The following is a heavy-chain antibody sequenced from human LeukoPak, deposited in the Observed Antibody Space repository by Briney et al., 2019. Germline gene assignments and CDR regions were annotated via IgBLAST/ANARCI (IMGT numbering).Heavy chain of an antibody. CDR3: ARTLALYGSGSFFDF. V-gene: IGHV3-30*03. D-gene: IGHD3-10*01. CDR2: ISYDGSDT. J-gene: IGHJ4*02. CDR1: GFSFRSFA. Sequence: GGSLRLSCAASGFSFRSFAMHWVRRAPGKGLEWVSLISYDGSDTYYADSVKGRFTISRDNPKNTLYLQMNSLRAEDTAMYYCARTLALYGSGSFFDFWGQGTLVTVSS.